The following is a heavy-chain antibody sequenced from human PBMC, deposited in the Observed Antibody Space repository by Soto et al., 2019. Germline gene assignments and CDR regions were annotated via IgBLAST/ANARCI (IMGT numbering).Heavy chain of an antibody. CDR2: MNPTSGKT. J-gene: IGHJ5*02. V-gene: IGHV1-8*01. CDR1: GYTFTSYD. Sequence: QVQLVQSGAEVKKPGASVKVSCKASGYTFTSYDINWVRQATGQGLEWMGWMNPTSGKTGYAQKFQGRVTMTWNTSISTAYRELGSLRSEDTALYYCVRNTDATMAQDENWFDPWGQGTMVTVSS. D-gene: IGHD2-2*01. CDR3: VRNTDATMAQDENWFDP.